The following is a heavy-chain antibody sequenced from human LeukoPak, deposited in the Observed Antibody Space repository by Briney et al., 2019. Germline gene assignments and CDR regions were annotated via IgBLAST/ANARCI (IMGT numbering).Heavy chain of an antibody. CDR1: GYTFTGYY. CDR2: INPNSGGT. V-gene: IGHV1-2*02. Sequence: ASVKVSCKASGYTFTGYYMHWVRQAPGQGLEWMGWINPNSGGTNYAQKFQGRVTMTRDTSISTAYMGLSRLRSDDTAVYYCARDMRCSSTSCYRPFDPWGQGTLVTVSS. D-gene: IGHD2-2*01. J-gene: IGHJ5*02. CDR3: ARDMRCSSTSCYRPFDP.